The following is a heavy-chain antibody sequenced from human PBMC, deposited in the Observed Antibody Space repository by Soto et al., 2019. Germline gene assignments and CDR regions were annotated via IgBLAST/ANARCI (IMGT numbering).Heavy chain of an antibody. V-gene: IGHV4-4*02. J-gene: IGHJ4*02. CDR2: IYHSGST. CDR1: GGSISSSNW. D-gene: IGHD3-22*01. CDR3: AKGGSWYYYDSSGNRAFDY. Sequence: QVQLQESGPGLVKPSGTLSLTCAVSGGSISSSNWWRWVRQPPGKGLEWIGEIYHSGSTNYKPSRNRRVNISVDKSKNQFSLRLSCVTAADTAVYYCAKGGSWYYYDSSGNRAFDYWGQGSLVTVSS.